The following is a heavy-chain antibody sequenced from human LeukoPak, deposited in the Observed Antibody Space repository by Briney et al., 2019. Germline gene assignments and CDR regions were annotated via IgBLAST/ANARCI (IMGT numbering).Heavy chain of an antibody. Sequence: PSETLSLTCTVSGASISGTAYYWGWVRQPPRKGLEWIGNIYYSGSTYYNASLQSRVTISIDTSKNQFSLRLSSVTAADTAMYFCAKSGGYGLIDYRGQGTLVTVSS. CDR3: AKSGGYGLIDY. J-gene: IGHJ4*02. CDR2: IYYSGST. V-gene: IGHV4-39*01. CDR1: GASISGTAYY. D-gene: IGHD1-26*01.